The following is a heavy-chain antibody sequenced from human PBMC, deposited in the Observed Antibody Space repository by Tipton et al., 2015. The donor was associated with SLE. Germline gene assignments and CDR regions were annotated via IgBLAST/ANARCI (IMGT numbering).Heavy chain of an antibody. J-gene: IGHJ6*02. V-gene: IGHV4-59*08. Sequence: TLSLTCTVSGGSISTYYWSWIRQPPGKGLEWIGYVHNSGSSNYNPSPKSRVTFSFDTSKNQVSLKLTSVTAADTALYYCVRYMTKVTPHTYCGLDVWGQGTTVIVSS. CDR1: GGSISTYY. CDR3: VRYMTKVTPHTYCGLDV. D-gene: IGHD4-17*01. CDR2: VHNSGSS.